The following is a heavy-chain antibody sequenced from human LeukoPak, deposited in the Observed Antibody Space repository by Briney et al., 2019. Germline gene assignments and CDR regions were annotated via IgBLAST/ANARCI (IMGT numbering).Heavy chain of an antibody. J-gene: IGHJ6*02. CDR2: INPNSGGT. CDR1: GYTFTGYY. Sequence: ASVKVSCKASGYTFTGYYMHWVRQASGQGLEWMGWINPNSGGTNYAQKFQGRVTMTRDTSISTAYMELSRLRSDDTAVYYCASLTGQYYYYGMDVWGQGTTVTVSS. D-gene: IGHD7-27*01. V-gene: IGHV1-2*02. CDR3: ASLTGQYYYYGMDV.